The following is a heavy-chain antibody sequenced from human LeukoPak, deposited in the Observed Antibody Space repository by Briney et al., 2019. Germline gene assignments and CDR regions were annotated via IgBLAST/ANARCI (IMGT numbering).Heavy chain of an antibody. CDR1: GFTVSSNY. V-gene: IGHV3-53*01. Sequence: GGSLRLSCAASGFTVSSNYMSWVRQAPGKGLEWVSVIYSGGSTYYADSVKGRFTISRDNSKNTLFLQMDTLRVDDTAVYYCAKARSLGVTAAINYWGQGTLVTVSS. D-gene: IGHD2-2*02. CDR3: AKARSLGVTAAINY. CDR2: IYSGGST. J-gene: IGHJ4*02.